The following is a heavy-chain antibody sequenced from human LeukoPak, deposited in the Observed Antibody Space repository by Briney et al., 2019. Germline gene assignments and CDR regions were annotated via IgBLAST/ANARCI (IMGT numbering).Heavy chain of an antibody. CDR3: ARVRGYYGSGSYMIDY. J-gene: IGHJ4*02. D-gene: IGHD3-10*01. CDR1: GGSISSGDYY. Sequence: SETLSLTCTVSGGSISSGDYYWSWIRQPPGKGLEWIGYIYYSGSTYYNPSLKSRVTISVDTSKNQFALKLSSVTAADTAVYYGARVRGYYGSGSYMIDYWGQGTLVTVSS. CDR2: IYYSGST. V-gene: IGHV4-30-4*01.